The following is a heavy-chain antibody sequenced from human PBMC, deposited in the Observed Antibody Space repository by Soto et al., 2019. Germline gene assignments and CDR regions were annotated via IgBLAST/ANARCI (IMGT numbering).Heavy chain of an antibody. J-gene: IGHJ6*02. CDR1: GGSISTVGHY. CDR2: IYHTGST. Sequence: SETLSLTCSVSGGSISTVGHYWTWIRQPPGKGLEWIGSIYHTGSTYYSKSLRSRLTMSVDTSKSQFSLRLSSVTAADTAVYYCARDADFWSGYRGDFMDVWGQGTTVTVSS. CDR3: ARDADFWSGYRGDFMDV. D-gene: IGHD3-3*01. V-gene: IGHV4-31*03.